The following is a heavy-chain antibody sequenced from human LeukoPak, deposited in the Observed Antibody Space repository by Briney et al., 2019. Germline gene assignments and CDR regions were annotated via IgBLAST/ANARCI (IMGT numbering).Heavy chain of an antibody. CDR3: ARAPYGNYYYYYMDV. CDR2: IYSGGST. Sequence: PGRSLRLSCAASGLTVSSHYMSWGRQAPGQGMEWVSIIYSGGSTYYADSVKGRFTISRDNSKNTLYFQMNSPRAEDTAVYYCARAPYGNYYYYYMDVWGKGTTVTVSS. D-gene: IGHD3-10*01. V-gene: IGHV3-53*01. CDR1: GLTVSSHY. J-gene: IGHJ6*03.